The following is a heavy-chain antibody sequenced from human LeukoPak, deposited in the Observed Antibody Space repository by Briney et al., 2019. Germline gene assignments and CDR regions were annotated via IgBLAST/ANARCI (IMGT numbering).Heavy chain of an antibody. CDR3: ARLGDTARDLFDY. J-gene: IGHJ4*02. V-gene: IGHV4-39*01. CDR2: IYYSGST. Sequence: SETLSLTCTVSGGSISSGSYYWGWIRQPPGKGLEWIGSIYYSGSTYYNPSLKSRVTISVDTSKNQFSLKLSSVAAADTAVYYCARLGDTARDLFDYWGQGTLVTVSS. CDR1: GGSISSGSYY. D-gene: IGHD5-18*01.